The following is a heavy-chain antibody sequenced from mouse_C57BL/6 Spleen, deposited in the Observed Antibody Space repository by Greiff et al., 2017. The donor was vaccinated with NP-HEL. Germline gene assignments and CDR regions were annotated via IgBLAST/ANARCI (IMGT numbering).Heavy chain of an antibody. J-gene: IGHJ2*01. CDR3: ARDYYYGSSPYFDY. D-gene: IGHD1-1*01. Sequence: PGASVKLSCKASGYTFTSYWMHWVKQRPGQGLEWIGMIHPNSGSTNYNEKFKSKATLTVDKSSSTAYMQLSSLTSEDSAVYYCARDYYYGSSPYFDYWGQGTTLTVSS. CDR1: GYTFTSYW. CDR2: IHPNSGST. V-gene: IGHV1-64*01.